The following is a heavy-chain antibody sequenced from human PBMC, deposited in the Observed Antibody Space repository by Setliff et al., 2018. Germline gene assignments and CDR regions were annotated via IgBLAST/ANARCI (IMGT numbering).Heavy chain of an antibody. Sequence: GGSLRLSCAASGFSFSDNYMSWIRQAPGKGLKWVAYISSSGISIDYADSVKGRFIIPRDNAKNSLSLQMNSLRVEDTAVYYCVRDVAGGSHATYFDYWGQGTLVTVSS. D-gene: IGHD1-26*01. CDR1: GFSFSDNY. J-gene: IGHJ4*02. CDR2: ISSSGISI. CDR3: VRDVAGGSHATYFDY. V-gene: IGHV3-11*04.